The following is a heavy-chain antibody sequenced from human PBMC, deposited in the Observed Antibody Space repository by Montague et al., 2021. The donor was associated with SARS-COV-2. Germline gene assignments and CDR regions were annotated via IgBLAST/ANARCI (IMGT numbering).Heavy chain of an antibody. Sequence: TLSLTRTVSGDSITSKTHYWAWVRQPAGKGLEWIGRLLTSGATNFNPSLKSRLTISRGTSKNEFYLKLSSVTAADTAVYYCARDSPHFDFWRGHYGDKYYMDIWGKGTTVTVS. CDR2: LLTSGAT. J-gene: IGHJ6*03. D-gene: IGHD3-3*01. V-gene: IGHV4-61*02. CDR3: ARDSPHFDFWRGHYGDKYYMDI. CDR1: GDSITSKTHY.